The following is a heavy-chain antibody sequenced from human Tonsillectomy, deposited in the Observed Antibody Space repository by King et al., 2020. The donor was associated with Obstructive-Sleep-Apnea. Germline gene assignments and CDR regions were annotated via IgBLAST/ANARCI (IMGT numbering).Heavy chain of an antibody. CDR1: GSSISSYY. CDR2: IYDSANT. CDR3: ARGYHYDSSGFYSPFDY. Sequence: VQLQESGPGLVKPSETLSLTCTVSGSSISSYYWSWIRQPPGKALEWIGYIYDSANTDFNPSLKSRVTILADTPKNPFSLKLSSVTAADTAVYYCARGYHYDSSGFYSPFDYWGQGTLVTVSS. D-gene: IGHD3-22*01. J-gene: IGHJ4*02. V-gene: IGHV4-59*01.